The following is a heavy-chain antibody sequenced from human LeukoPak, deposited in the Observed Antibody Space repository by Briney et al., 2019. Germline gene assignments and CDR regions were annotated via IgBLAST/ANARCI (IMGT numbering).Heavy chain of an antibody. D-gene: IGHD2-15*01. V-gene: IGHV3-23*01. CDR2: ISGGGSNT. Sequence: GGSLRLSCEASGFTFSNYAMSWVRQAPGKGLEWVSAISGGGSNTYYADSVKGRFTISRDNSKNTMYLQINSLRAEDTAVYYCAKRILGCCSGDRCYYDCWG. CDR1: GFTFSNYA. J-gene: IGHJ6*01. CDR3: AKRILGCCSGDRCYYDC.